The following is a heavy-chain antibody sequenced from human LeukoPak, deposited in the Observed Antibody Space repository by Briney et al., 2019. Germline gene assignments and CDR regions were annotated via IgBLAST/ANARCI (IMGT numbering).Heavy chain of an antibody. J-gene: IGHJ6*03. CDR2: INPNSGGT. D-gene: IGHD5-18*01. CDR3: ARVDTAMVTFYMDV. Sequence: GASVKVSCKASGYTFTSYGISWVRQAPGQGLEWMGWINPNSGGTNYAQKFQGRVTMTRDTSISTAYMELSRLRSDDTAVYYCARVDTAMVTFYMDVWGKGTTVTISS. V-gene: IGHV1-2*02. CDR1: GYTFTSYG.